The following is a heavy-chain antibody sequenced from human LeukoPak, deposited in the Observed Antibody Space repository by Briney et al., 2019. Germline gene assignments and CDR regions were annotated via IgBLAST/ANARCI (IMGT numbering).Heavy chain of an antibody. D-gene: IGHD3-10*01. CDR1: TSTPTTHT. J-gene: IGHJ4*02. CDR3: ARDRGGSKYFDS. V-gene: IGHV3-33*01. CDR2: IWSDGSNK. Sequence: GRSLRLSRAPATSTPTTHTTHTPPHTPHKRPERQAVIWSDGSNKFYADSVKGRFTISRDNSKNTLFLQMNSLRAEDTALYSCARDRGGSKYFDSWGQGTLVTVSS.